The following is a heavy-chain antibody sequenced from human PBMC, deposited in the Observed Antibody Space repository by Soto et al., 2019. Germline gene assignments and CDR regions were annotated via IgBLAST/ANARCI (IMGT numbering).Heavy chain of an antibody. D-gene: IGHD3-16*02. CDR1: GVSISSYF. V-gene: IGHV4-59*01. CDR3: ARIGGYHGPLDY. J-gene: IGHJ4*02. Sequence: PSETLSLTCSVSGVSISSYFWSWIRQPPGRGLEWIGYTYHRGSTNYSTSLKSRVAISLDTSENQFSLKVNSVTAADTAVYYCARIGGYHGPLDYWGQGTPVTVSS. CDR2: TYHRGST.